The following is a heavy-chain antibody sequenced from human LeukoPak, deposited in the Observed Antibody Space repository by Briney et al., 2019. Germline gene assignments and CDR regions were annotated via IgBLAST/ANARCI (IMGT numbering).Heavy chain of an antibody. CDR3: TTEGYDYVWGSYRYLAYFDY. CDR1: GFTFSNAW. Sequence: PGGSLGLSCAASGFTFSNAWMNWVRQAPGKGLEWVGRIKSKTDGGTTDYAAPVKGRFTISRDDSKNTLYLQMNSLKTEDTAVYYCTTEGYDYVWGSYRYLAYFDYWGQGTLVTVSS. CDR2: IKSKTDGGTT. D-gene: IGHD3-16*02. V-gene: IGHV3-15*07. J-gene: IGHJ4*02.